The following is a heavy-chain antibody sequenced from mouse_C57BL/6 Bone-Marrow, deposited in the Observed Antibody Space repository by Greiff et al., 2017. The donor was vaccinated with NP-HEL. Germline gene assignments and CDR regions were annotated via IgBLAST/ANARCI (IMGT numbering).Heavy chain of an antibody. CDR1: GIDFSRYW. Sequence: EVKLLESGGGLVQPGGSLKLSCAASGIDFSRYWMSWVRRAPGKGLEWIGEINPDSSTIIYAPSLKDKFIISRDNAKNTLYLQMSKVRSEDTALYYCARRGYISNYWYFDVWGTGTTVTVSS. V-gene: IGHV4-1*01. CDR3: ARRGYISNYWYFDV. J-gene: IGHJ1*03. D-gene: IGHD2-5*01. CDR2: INPDSSTI.